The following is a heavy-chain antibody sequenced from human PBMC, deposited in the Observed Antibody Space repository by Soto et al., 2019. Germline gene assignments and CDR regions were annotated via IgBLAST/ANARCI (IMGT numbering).Heavy chain of an antibody. D-gene: IGHD6-19*01. V-gene: IGHV3-11*01. CDR2: ISNRGNTI. J-gene: IGHJ4*02. CDR3: ARGGVPYASGWGIDY. Sequence: QVQLVESGGRLVKPGGSLRLSCAASGFTFSDYYMNWIRQAPGKGLEWVSYISNRGNTIYYADSVKGRFTISRDNAENSLFLQMNSLTAEDTAVYYCARGGVPYASGWGIDYWGQGTLVTVSS. CDR1: GFTFSDYY.